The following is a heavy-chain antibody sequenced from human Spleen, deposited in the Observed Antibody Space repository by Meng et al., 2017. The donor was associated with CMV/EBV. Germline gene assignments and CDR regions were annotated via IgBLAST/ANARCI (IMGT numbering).Heavy chain of an antibody. CDR1: GGSVSSGSYY. CDR2: IYYSGST. V-gene: IGHV4-61*01. Sequence: GSLRLSCTVSGGSVSSGSYYRSWIRQTPGKGLEWIGYIYYSGSTNYNPSLESRVTVSVDTSKNQLSLTLSSVTAADTAMYYCARSIVGPRIYFDFWGQGTLVTVSS. D-gene: IGHD1-26*01. J-gene: IGHJ4*02. CDR3: ARSIVGPRIYFDF.